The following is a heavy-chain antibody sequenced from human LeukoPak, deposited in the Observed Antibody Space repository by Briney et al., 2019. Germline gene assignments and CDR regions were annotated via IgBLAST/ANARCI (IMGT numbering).Heavy chain of an antibody. D-gene: IGHD6-6*01. V-gene: IGHV4-39*07. J-gene: IGHJ4*02. CDR2: IYYSGST. CDR1: GGSISSSSYY. Sequence: SETLSLTCTVSGGSISSSSYYWGWIRQPPGKGLEWIGSIYYSGSTYYNPSLKSRVTITVDTSKNQFSLKLSSVTVADTAVYYCARKYSSSSTPFDYWGQGTLVTVSS. CDR3: ARKYSSSSTPFDY.